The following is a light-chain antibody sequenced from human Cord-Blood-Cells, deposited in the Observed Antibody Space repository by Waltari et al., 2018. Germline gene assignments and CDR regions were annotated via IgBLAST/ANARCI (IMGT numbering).Light chain of an antibody. CDR1: SMDVVGYNY. V-gene: IGLV2-14*01. J-gene: IGLJ1*01. CDR3: SSYTSSRTRV. Sequence: QSALTQPAPVSGSPGQSITISGTGPSMDVVGYNYASWYQQHQGKAPKLMIYDVSNRPSGVSNRFSGSKSGNTASLTISGLQAEDEADYYCSSYTSSRTRVFGTGTKVTVL. CDR2: DVS.